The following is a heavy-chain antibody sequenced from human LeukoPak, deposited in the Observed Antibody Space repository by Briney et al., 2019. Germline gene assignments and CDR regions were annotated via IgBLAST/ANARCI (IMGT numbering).Heavy chain of an antibody. CDR2: IYYSGST. CDR1: GGSFSGYY. D-gene: IGHD1-26*01. V-gene: IGHV4-59*01. J-gene: IGHJ4*02. Sequence: SSETLSLTCAVYGGSFSGYYWSWIRQPPGKGLEWIGYIYYSGSTNYNPSLKSRVTISVDTSKNQFSLKLSSVTAADTAVYYCARGVGSYYSLYYFDYWGQGTLVTVSS. CDR3: ARGVGSYYSLYYFDY.